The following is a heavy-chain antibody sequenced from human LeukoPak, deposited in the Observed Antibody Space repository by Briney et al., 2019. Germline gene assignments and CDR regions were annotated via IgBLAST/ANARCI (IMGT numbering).Heavy chain of an antibody. CDR2: IYYSGDT. CDR1: DGAIAGYS. CDR3: ASQLWFGERRGIDY. D-gene: IGHD3-10*01. J-gene: IGHJ4*02. Sequence: SETLSLTCTVSDGAIAGYSWSWIRQPPGKGLEWIGYIYYSGDTNYNPSLQSRVTVSVDTSKNQFSLKLTSVTAADTAVYYCASQLWFGERRGIDYWGQGTLVTVSS. V-gene: IGHV4-59*01.